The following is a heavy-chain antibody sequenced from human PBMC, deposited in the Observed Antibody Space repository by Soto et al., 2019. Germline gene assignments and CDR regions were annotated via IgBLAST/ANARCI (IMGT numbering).Heavy chain of an antibody. D-gene: IGHD1-7*01. J-gene: IGHJ4*02. CDR1: GCTISPHG. CDR3: AAATTWNFHFHY. Sequence: QVQLVESGGGVVQPGTSLRLSGAASGCTISPHGMHWVRQAPGKGLEWVANIWYDGSNRFYADSVKGRFTISKDNSKNTLYLQMSSLRAEDTAVYYCAAATTWNFHFHYWGQGTQVTVSS. CDR2: IWYDGSNR. V-gene: IGHV3-33*01.